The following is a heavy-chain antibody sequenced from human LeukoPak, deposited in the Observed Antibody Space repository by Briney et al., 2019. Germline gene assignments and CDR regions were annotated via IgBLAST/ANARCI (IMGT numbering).Heavy chain of an antibody. CDR3: AKTKGRYFDWLYY. CDR2: IRYDGSSK. Sequence: GGSLRLSCAASGVTFSSDAMHWVRQAPGKGVGGGAVIRYDGSSKDYADSVKGRFTISRDNSKNTLYLQMNSLRAEDTAVYYCAKTKGRYFDWLYYWGQGTLVIVSS. D-gene: IGHD3-9*01. CDR1: GVTFSSDA. J-gene: IGHJ4*02. V-gene: IGHV3-30*02.